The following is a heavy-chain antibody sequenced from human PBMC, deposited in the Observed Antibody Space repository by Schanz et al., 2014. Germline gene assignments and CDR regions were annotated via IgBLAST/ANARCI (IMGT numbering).Heavy chain of an antibody. D-gene: IGHD1-1*01. CDR1: GFAFSSYG. CDR3: AKKVPAYNPFDS. Sequence: EVQLLESGGGLVQPGGSLRLSCLASGFAFSSYGMNWLRQAPGKGLEWVANIKRDGSEKNYLDSVKGRFTISRDNAKNSLFLQMNSLRAEDTAVYFCAKKVPAYNPFDSWGQGTLVTVSS. V-gene: IGHV3-7*03. J-gene: IGHJ4*02. CDR2: IKRDGSEK.